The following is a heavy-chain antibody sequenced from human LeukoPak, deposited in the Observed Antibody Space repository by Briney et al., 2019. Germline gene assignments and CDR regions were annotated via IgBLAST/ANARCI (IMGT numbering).Heavy chain of an antibody. D-gene: IGHD5-12*01. Sequence: GGSLRLSCAASGFTFDDYAMHWVRQAPGKGLEWVSGISWNSSSIGYADSVKGRFTISRDNAKNSLYLQMNSLRAEDTALYYCARAPYSGYGRWSYYYYYMDVWGKGTTVTISS. CDR2: ISWNSSSI. J-gene: IGHJ6*03. CDR3: ARAPYSGYGRWSYYYYYMDV. V-gene: IGHV3-9*01. CDR1: GFTFDDYA.